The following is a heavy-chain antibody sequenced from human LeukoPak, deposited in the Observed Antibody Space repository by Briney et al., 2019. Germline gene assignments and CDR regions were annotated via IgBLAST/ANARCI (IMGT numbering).Heavy chain of an antibody. J-gene: IGHJ4*02. CDR1: GGTSNSHA. V-gene: IGHV1-69*04. CDR2: IIPNLGTT. Sequence: ASVKVSCKASGGTSNSHAISWVRQAPGQGLEWMGRIIPNLGTTNRAQNFQDRVTPTADKFTNTAYMELTSLTSYDTAVYYCATTNDGGGYQWGDFFDFWGQGTLVTVSS. CDR3: ATTNDGGGYQWGDFFDF. D-gene: IGHD3-22*01.